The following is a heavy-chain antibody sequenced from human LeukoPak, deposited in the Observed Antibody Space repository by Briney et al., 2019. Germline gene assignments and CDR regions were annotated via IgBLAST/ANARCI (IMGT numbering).Heavy chain of an antibody. CDR1: GYTFTGYH. CDR2: INPNSGGT. Sequence: ASVKVSCKTSGYTFTGYHIHWVRQAPGQGLEWMGWINPNSGGTNYAQKFLGRVTMTRDTSISTAYMELSRLTSDDTATYYCARVGDDSSGYPTLWGQGSLVTVSS. CDR3: ARVGDDSSGYPTL. J-gene: IGHJ4*02. D-gene: IGHD3-22*01. V-gene: IGHV1-2*02.